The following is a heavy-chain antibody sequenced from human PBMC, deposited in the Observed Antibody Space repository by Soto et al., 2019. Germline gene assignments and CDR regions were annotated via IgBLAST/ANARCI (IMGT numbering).Heavy chain of an antibody. CDR1: GFTFSSYW. CDR3: ARDRWDSSGYYNYYYYGMDV. Sequence: PVGSLRLSCAASGFTFSSYWMSWVRQAPGKGLEWVANIKQDGSEKYYVDSVKGRFTISRDNAKNSLYLQMNSLRAEDTAVYYCARDRWDSSGYYNYYYYGMDVWGQGTTVTVSS. CDR2: IKQDGSEK. V-gene: IGHV3-7*01. D-gene: IGHD3-22*01. J-gene: IGHJ6*02.